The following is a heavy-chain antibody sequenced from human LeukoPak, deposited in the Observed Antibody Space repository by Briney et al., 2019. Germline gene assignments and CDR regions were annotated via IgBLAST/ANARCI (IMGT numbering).Heavy chain of an antibody. D-gene: IGHD2-15*01. V-gene: IGHV3-9*01. CDR2: IRWNSGGM. CDR1: GFTFDGYA. J-gene: IGHJ6*02. Sequence: GGSLRLSCAASGFTFDGYAMHWVRQGPGKGLEWVSSIRWNSGGMDYADSVKGRSTISRDNAKNSLYLQMNSLRPEDTALYYCAKEVVPYYYYYGLDVWGQGTTVTVSS. CDR3: AKEVVPYYYYYGLDV.